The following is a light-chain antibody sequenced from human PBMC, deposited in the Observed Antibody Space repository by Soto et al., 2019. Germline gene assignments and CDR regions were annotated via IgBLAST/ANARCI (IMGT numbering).Light chain of an antibody. CDR1: SSDVGGYNY. CDR3: SSYAGSSNV. Sequence: QSALTQPPSASGSPGQSVAISCTGTSSDVGGYNYVSWYQQHPGKAPKLMIYEVNKRPSGVPDRFSGSKSGNTASLTVSGLQAGDGADYYCSSYAGSSNVFGTGTKVTVL. CDR2: EVN. J-gene: IGLJ1*01. V-gene: IGLV2-8*01.